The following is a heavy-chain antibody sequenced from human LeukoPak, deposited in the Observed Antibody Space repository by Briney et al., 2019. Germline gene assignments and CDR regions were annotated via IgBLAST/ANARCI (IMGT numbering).Heavy chain of an antibody. J-gene: IGHJ4*02. D-gene: IGHD3-16*02. CDR3: ARDQYDYVWGSYRPYFDY. CDR2: ISAYNGNT. CDR1: GYTFTSYG. V-gene: IGHV1-18*01. Sequence: ASVKVSCKASGYTFTSYGISWVRQAPGQGLEWMGWISAYNGNTNYAQKLQGRVTMTTDTSTSTAYMELRSLRSDDTAVYYCARDQYDYVWGSYRPYFDYWGQGTLVTASS.